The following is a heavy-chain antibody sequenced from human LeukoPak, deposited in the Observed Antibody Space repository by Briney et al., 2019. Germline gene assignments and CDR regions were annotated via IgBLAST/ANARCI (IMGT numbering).Heavy chain of an antibody. Sequence: SQTLSLTCAVSGGSISSGGYSWSWIRQPPGKGLEWIGEIVQSGRTNYSPSLESRLTLSVDTSKNQFSLKLSSVTAADTAVYYCARGVVLMGYASFDYWDQGALVTVSS. CDR3: ARGVVLMGYASFDY. J-gene: IGHJ4*02. CDR1: GGSISSGGYS. CDR2: IVQSGRT. D-gene: IGHD2-8*01. V-gene: IGHV4-30-2*01.